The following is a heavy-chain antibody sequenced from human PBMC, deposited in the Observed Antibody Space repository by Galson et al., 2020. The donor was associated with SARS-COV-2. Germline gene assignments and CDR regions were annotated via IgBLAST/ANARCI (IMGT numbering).Heavy chain of an antibody. CDR3: TRGRDDAWDLSGH. J-gene: IGHJ4*02. Sequence: SETLSLTCGVYGGSFSNQYWSWIRQPPGKGLEWIGEISHSGGTNYNPSLGSRVTISVDTSKTQFSLNLNSVSAADTAVYYCTRGRDDAWDLSGHWGQGVLVTVSS. CDR2: ISHSGGT. V-gene: IGHV4-34*01. D-gene: IGHD1-26*01. CDR1: GGSFSNQY.